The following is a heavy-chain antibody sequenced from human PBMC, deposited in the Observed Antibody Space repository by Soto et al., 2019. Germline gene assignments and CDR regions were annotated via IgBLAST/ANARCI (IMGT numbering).Heavy chain of an antibody. CDR3: ARELNTYSSAYSALAY. CDR1: SYHFTAYA. V-gene: IGHV1-18*01. Sequence: ASVKVSCKTDSYHFTAYALAWLRHAPGQMPEGMGSVSTNNADTNYAEKFPGRVTMTTDKSTTTTYMERRRLRYNDKAVYHYARELNTYSSAYSALAYWGQGMLVTVS. D-gene: IGHD3-22*01. CDR2: VSTNNADT. J-gene: IGHJ4*02.